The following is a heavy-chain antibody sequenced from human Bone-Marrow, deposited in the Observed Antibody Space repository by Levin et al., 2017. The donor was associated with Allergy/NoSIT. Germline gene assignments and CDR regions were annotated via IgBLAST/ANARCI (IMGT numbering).Heavy chain of an antibody. CDR1: GGSVSSGGYY. V-gene: IGHV4-31*03. D-gene: IGHD4-17*01. CDR2: ICCSGTT. CDR3: ARGSYGDDRYLQH. J-gene: IGHJ1*01. Sequence: SETLSLTCTVSGGSVSSGGYYWTWIRQHPGKGLEWIGYICCSGTTYYNPSLESRVSISIDTSKNEFSLRLSSLTAADTAVYYCARGSYGDDRYLQHWGQGTRVTVSS.